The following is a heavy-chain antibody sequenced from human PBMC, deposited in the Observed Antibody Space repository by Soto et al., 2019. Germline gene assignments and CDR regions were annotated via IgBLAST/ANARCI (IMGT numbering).Heavy chain of an antibody. CDR1: GGTFSSYA. V-gene: IGHV1-69*06. J-gene: IGHJ4*02. CDR3: ARRTYYYGSGSYRDYFDY. Sequence: SVKVSCKASGGTFSSYAISWVRQAPGQGLEWMGVIIPIFGTANYAQKFQGRVTITADKSTSTAYMELSRLRSEDTAVYYCARRTYYYGSGSYRDYFDYWGQGTLVTV. D-gene: IGHD3-10*01. CDR2: IIPIFGTA.